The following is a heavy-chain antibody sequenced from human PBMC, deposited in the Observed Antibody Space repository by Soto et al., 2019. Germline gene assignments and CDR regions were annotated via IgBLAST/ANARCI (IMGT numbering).Heavy chain of an antibody. CDR1: GFNFGAFS. J-gene: IGHJ4*02. V-gene: IGHV3-21*01. CDR3: ARDYLTGDPREAFDS. Sequence: PGESLKISCTASGFNFGAFSLSWVRQAPGKGLEWVSSIDPTSTEIHYADSVEGRFSVYRDSTKNSLYLQMISLRFEDTGVYYCARDYLTGDPREAFDSWGQGTLVTVSS. D-gene: IGHD7-27*01. CDR2: IDPTSTEI.